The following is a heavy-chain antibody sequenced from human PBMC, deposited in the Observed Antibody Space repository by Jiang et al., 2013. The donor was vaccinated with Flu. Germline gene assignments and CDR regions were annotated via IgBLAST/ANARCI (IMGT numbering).Heavy chain of an antibody. D-gene: IGHD3-22*01. J-gene: IGHJ3*02. V-gene: IGHV4-38-2*01. CDR2: IYHSGST. CDR3: ARLKGYDSSPDAFDI. Sequence: GPGLVKPSETLSLTCAVSGYSISSGYYWGWIRQPPGKGLEWIGGIYHSGSTYYNPSLKSRVTISVDTSKNQFSLKLSSVTAADTAVYYCARLKGYDSSPDAFDIWGQGTMVTVSS. CDR1: GYSISSGYY.